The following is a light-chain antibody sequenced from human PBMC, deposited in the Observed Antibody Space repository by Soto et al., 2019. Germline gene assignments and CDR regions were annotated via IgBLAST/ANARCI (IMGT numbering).Light chain of an antibody. Sequence: EIVLTQSPGTLSLSPGERATLSCRASQSVSSSYLAWYQQKPGQAPRLLIYATSSRVTGVPDRFSGSGSGTDFTLTINRLEPEDFAVYYCQHFGGSPPRLTFGGGTKVEIK. CDR3: QHFGGSPPRLT. V-gene: IGKV3-20*01. J-gene: IGKJ4*01. CDR1: QSVSSSY. CDR2: ATS.